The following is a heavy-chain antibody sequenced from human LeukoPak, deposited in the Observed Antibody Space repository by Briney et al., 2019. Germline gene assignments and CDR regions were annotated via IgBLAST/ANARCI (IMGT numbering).Heavy chain of an antibody. J-gene: IGHJ3*01. D-gene: IGHD7-27*01. Sequence: GGSLRLSCSASGFTFSSYAMHWVRQAPGKGLEYVSAISSNGGSTYYADSVKGRFTVSRDNSKNTLYLQMSSLRAEDTAVYYCALLGIAGDFDVWGQGTMVTVSS. V-gene: IGHV3-64D*09. CDR3: ALLGIAGDFDV. CDR2: ISSNGGST. CDR1: GFTFSSYA.